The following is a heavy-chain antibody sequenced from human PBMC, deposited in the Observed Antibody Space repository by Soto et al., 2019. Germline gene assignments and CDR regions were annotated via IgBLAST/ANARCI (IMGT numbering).Heavy chain of an antibody. CDR2: ISAYNGNT. D-gene: IGHD3-9*01. J-gene: IGHJ6*02. V-gene: IGHV1-18*04. CDR1: GYTFTSYG. CDR3: ARGQEDDILTGYYTLDYGMDV. Sequence: GASVKVSCKASGYTFTSYGISWVRQAPGQGLEWMGWISAYNGNTNYAQKLQGRVTMTTDTSTSTAYMELRSLRSNDTAVYYCARGQEDDILTGYYTLDYGMDVWGQGTTVTVSS.